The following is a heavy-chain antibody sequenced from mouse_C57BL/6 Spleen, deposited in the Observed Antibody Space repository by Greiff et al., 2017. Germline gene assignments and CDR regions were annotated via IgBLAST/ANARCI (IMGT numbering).Heavy chain of an antibody. CDR2: FYPGSGSL. Sequence: QVQLQPSGAELVKPGASVKLSCKASGYTFTEYPIHWVKQRSGQGLEWIGWFYPGSGSLKYNEKFKDKATLTADKSSSPVYMELSRLTSEDAAVYYCSRHEEKRGDYDWFAYGGQGTLVTVSA. V-gene: IGHV1-62-2*01. J-gene: IGHJ3*01. CDR1: GYTFTEYP. D-gene: IGHD2-4*01. CDR3: SRHEEKRGDYDWFAY.